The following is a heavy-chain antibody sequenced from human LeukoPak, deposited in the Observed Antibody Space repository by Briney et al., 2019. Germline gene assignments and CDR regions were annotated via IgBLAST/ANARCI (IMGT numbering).Heavy chain of an antibody. D-gene: IGHD4-17*01. J-gene: IGHJ6*03. CDR2: IRYDGSNK. CDR1: GFTFSSYG. Sequence: GGSLRLSCAASGFTFSSYGMHWVRQAPGKGLEWVAFIRYDGSNKYYADSVKGRFTISRDTAKNTLYLQMNSLRAEDTAVYYCARGTTVYYYYYMGVRGKGTTVTVSS. CDR3: ARGTTVYYYYYMGV. V-gene: IGHV3-30*02.